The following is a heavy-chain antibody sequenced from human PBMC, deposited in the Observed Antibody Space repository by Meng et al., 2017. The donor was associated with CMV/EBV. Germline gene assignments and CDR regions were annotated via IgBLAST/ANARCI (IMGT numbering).Heavy chain of an antibody. D-gene: IGHD2-15*01. CDR2: FDPEDGET. V-gene: IGHV1-24*01. Sequence: ASVKVSCKVSGYTLTELSRHWVRQAPGKGLEWMGGFDPEDGETIYAQKFQGRVTMTEDTSTDTAYMELSSLRSEDTAVYYCARDSACSGGSCYLTGYYFDYWGQGTLVTVSS. CDR3: ARDSACSGGSCYLTGYYFDY. CDR1: GYTLTELS. J-gene: IGHJ4*02.